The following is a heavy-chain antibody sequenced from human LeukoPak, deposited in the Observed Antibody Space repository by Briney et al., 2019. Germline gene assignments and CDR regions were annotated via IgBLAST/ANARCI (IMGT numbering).Heavy chain of an antibody. CDR1: GFTYSTYW. V-gene: IGHV3-7*01. CDR3: ARNAPFDY. J-gene: IGHJ4*02. CDR2: INQDGSEQ. Sequence: GGSLRLSCAASGFTYSTYWMSWVRQAPGKGLEWVANINQDGSEQYYVDSVRGRFTISRDNAKNSLYLQMNSLRGEDTAVYYCARNAPFDYWGQGTLVTVSS.